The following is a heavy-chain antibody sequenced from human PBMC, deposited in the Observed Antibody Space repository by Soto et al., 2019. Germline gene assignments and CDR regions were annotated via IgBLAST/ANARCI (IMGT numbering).Heavy chain of an antibody. D-gene: IGHD4-4*01. CDR1: GFTFNIYT. CDR3: ARERTNCLYRNFAFEI. CDR2: ISSGSTYI. J-gene: IGHJ3*02. V-gene: IGHV3-21*06. Sequence: RLSCASSGFTFNIYTMNWVRQAPGKGLEWVSSISSGSTYISYADSVKGRFIISRDNAKNSLYLQMISLGVEDTAVYYCARERTNCLYRNFAFEIWGKGIMVTV.